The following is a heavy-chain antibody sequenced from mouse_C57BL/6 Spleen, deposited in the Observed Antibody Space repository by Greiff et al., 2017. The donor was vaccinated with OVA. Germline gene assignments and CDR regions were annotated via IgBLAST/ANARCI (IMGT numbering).Heavy chain of an antibody. CDR3: ARGDYDYVPFAY. Sequence: EVQLQQSGPELVKPGASVKISCKASGYTFTDYYMNWVKQSHGKSLEWIGDINPNNGGTSYNQKFKGKATLTVDKSSSTAYMELRSLTSEDSAVYYCARGDYDYVPFAYWGQGTLVTVSA. CDR1: GYTFTDYY. V-gene: IGHV1-26*01. J-gene: IGHJ3*01. CDR2: INPNNGGT. D-gene: IGHD2-4*01.